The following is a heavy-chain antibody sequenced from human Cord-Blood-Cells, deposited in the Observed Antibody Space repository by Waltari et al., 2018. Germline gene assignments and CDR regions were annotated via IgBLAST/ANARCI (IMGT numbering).Heavy chain of an antibody. CDR1: GYTFTGSY. CDR3: ARDAPYCTGGVCYYFDY. V-gene: IGHV1-2*04. D-gene: IGHD2-8*02. Sequence: QVQLVQSGAEVKKPGASVKVSCKASGYTFTGSYMHWVRQAPGQGLEWMGWINPNSGGTNYAQKFQGWVTMTRDTSISTAYMELSRLRSDDTAVYYCARDAPYCTGGVCYYFDYWGQGTLVTVSS. J-gene: IGHJ4*02. CDR2: INPNSGGT.